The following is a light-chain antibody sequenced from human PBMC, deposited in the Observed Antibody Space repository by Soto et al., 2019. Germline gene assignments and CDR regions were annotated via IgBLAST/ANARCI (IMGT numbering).Light chain of an antibody. CDR2: KAS. J-gene: IGKJ1*01. CDR1: QSISSW. V-gene: IGKV1-5*03. CDR3: QQYNSYPWT. Sequence: DIQMTQSPSTLSASVGDRVTITCRASQSISSWFGWYQQKPGKAPKLLLYKASSLESGVQSRFSASGSATEFTLTITSLQPDDFATYYCQQYNSYPWTFGQGTKADIK.